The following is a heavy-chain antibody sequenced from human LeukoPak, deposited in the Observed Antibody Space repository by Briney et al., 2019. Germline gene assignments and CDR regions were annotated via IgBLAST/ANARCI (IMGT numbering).Heavy chain of an antibody. CDR2: MSYTGKA. D-gene: IGHD5-18*01. CDR3: ARSMVTQDY. Sequence: PSETLSLTCAVSGGSISIDNSYWAWIRQPPGMGPEWIGSMSYTGKAYYNSSLKSRVTISVDTSKNQFSLKLSSVTAADTAVYYCARSMVTQDYWGQGTLVTVSS. J-gene: IGHJ4*02. V-gene: IGHV4-39*07. CDR1: GGSISIDNSY.